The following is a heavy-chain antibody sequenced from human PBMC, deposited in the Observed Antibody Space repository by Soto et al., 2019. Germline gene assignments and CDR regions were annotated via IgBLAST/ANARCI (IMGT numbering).Heavy chain of an antibody. D-gene: IGHD6-13*01. CDR3: ARGGRSSGFPYYYYGMDV. Sequence: SVKVSSKASGYTFTSYDINCVRQATGQGLEWMGWMNPNSGNTGYAQKFQGRVTMTRNTSISTAYMELSSLRSEDSAVYYCARGGRSSGFPYYYYGMDVWGQGTTVTVSS. V-gene: IGHV1-8*01. J-gene: IGHJ6*02. CDR1: GYTFTSYD. CDR2: MNPNSGNT.